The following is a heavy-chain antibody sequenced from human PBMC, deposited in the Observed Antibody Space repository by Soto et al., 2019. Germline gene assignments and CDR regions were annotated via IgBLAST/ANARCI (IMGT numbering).Heavy chain of an antibody. J-gene: IGHJ5*02. CDR2: INGDGSGT. D-gene: IGHD4-17*01. V-gene: IGHV3-74*01. Sequence: EVQLVESGGGLIQPGGSLRLSCAASGFTFSNYWIHWVRQAPEEGLVWLSRINGDGSGTNYADSVKGRFTISRDNAKNTVYVQMNSLRAEDTAVYYCARGGLRAYWIDPWGQGTLVTVSS. CDR1: GFTFSNYW. CDR3: ARGGLRAYWIDP.